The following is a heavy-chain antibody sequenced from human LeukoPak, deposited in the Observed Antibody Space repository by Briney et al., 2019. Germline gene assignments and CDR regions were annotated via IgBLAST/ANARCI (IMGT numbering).Heavy chain of an antibody. CDR3: AKTMWRLVTLYYFDY. CDR2: ISGSGGST. V-gene: IGHV3-23*01. J-gene: IGHJ4*02. Sequence: GGSLRLSCAASGFTFSSYAMSWVRQAPGKGLEWVSAISGSGGSTYYADSVKGRFTISRDNSKNTLYLQMNSLRAEDTAVYYCAKTMWRLVTLYYFDYWGQGTLVTVSS. D-gene: IGHD3-9*01. CDR1: GFTFSSYA.